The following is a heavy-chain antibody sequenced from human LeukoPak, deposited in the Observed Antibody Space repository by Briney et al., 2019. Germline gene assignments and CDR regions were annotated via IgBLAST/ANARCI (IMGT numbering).Heavy chain of an antibody. V-gene: IGHV4-39*02. Sequence: SETLSLTCTVSGGSISSSSYYWGWIRQPPGKGLEWIGSIYYSGSTYYNPSLKSRVTISVDTSKNQFSLKLSSVTAADTAVYYCARDLPRITIRPGQWFDPWGQGTLVTVSS. CDR2: IYYSGST. J-gene: IGHJ5*02. CDR1: GGSISSSSYY. CDR3: ARDLPRITIRPGQWFDP. D-gene: IGHD3-3*01.